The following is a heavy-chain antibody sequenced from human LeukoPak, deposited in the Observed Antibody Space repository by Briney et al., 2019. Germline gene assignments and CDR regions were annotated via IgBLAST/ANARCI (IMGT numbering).Heavy chain of an antibody. CDR3: ARHRTASDY. V-gene: IGHV3-21*01. CDR2: ITSSSSYI. D-gene: IGHD3-16*02. CDR1: GFTFSTYS. Sequence: GGSLRLSCAASGFTFSTYSMTWVRQAPGRELEWVSSITSSSSYIYYADSVKGRFTISRDNAKSSLYLQMNSLRAEDTALYYCARHRTASDYWGQGTLVTVSS. J-gene: IGHJ4*02.